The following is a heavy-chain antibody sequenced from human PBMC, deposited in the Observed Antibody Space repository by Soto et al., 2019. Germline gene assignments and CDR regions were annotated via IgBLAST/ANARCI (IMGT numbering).Heavy chain of an antibody. CDR2: INHSGST. V-gene: IGHV4-34*01. CDR3: ARVVVVVAAVNWFDP. CDR1: GGSFSGYY. Sequence: SEPLSLTWAVYGGSFSGYYWSWIRHPPGKGLEWIGEINHSGSTNYNPSLKSRVTISVDTSKNQFSLKLSSVTAADTAVYYRARVVVVVAAVNWFDPWGQGTLVTVS. J-gene: IGHJ5*02. D-gene: IGHD2-15*01.